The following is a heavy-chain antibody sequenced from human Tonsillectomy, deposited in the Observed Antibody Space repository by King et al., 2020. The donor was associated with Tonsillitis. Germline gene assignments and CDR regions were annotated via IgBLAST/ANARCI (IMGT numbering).Heavy chain of an antibody. J-gene: IGHJ6*02. CDR1: GYSFTGYW. Sequence: EVQLVESGAEVKKPGESLKISCKGSGYSFTGYWIGWVRQMPGKGLEWMGIIYPDDSETRYSPTLQGQVTISVDKSISTAYLQWSSLKASDTAIYYCARSMDVWGQGTTVTVSS. V-gene: IGHV5-51*01. CDR3: ARSMDV. CDR2: IYPDDSET.